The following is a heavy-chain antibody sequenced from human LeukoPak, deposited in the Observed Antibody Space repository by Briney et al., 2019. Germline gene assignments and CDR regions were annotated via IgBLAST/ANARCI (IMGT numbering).Heavy chain of an antibody. V-gene: IGHV3-74*01. CDR1: EFTFSSYW. Sequence: GGSLRLSCAASEFTFSSYWMHWVRQAPGKGLVWVSRINSDGSTTNYADSVKGRFTISRDNAKNTLYLQMNSLRADDTAVYYCARSRWLDAFDYWGQGTLVTVSS. J-gene: IGHJ4*02. CDR3: ARSRWLDAFDY. CDR2: INSDGSTT. D-gene: IGHD6-19*01.